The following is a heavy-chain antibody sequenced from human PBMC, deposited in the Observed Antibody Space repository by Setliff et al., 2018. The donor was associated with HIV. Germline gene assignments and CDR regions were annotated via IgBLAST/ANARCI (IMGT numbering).Heavy chain of an antibody. D-gene: IGHD2-2*01. CDR1: GGSFSGFD. CDR3: ARSRDTRGWYFDL. Sequence: SETLSLTCAVYGGSFSGFDWNWSWIRQPPGKGLEWIGEINHSDFTNYNPSLKSRITISVDTSKNQFSLKVSSVTAADAAVYYCARSRDTRGWYFDLWGRGTLVTSPQ. V-gene: IGHV4-34*01. J-gene: IGHJ2*01. CDR2: INHSDFT.